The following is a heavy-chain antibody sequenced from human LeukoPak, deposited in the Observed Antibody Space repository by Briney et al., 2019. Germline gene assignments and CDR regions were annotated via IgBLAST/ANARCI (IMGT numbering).Heavy chain of an antibody. CDR2: IYYSGST. CDR3: ARLDYYYYMDV. J-gene: IGHJ6*03. V-gene: IGHV4-39*01. CDR1: GGSISSSSYY. Sequence: PSETLSLTCTVSGGSISSSSYYWGWIRQPPGKGLEWIGSIYYSGSTYYNPSLESRVTISVDTSKNQFSLKLSSVTAADTAVYYCARLDYYYYMDVWGKGTTVTISS.